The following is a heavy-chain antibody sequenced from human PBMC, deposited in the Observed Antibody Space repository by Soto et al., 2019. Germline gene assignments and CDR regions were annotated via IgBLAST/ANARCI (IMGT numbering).Heavy chain of an antibody. J-gene: IGHJ4*02. V-gene: IGHV3-30-3*01. D-gene: IGHD2-21*01. Sequence: QPVGSLRLSCASSVFTFNSYAMHCVRQAPGKGLEWVAVISYDGSNKYYADSVKGRFTISRDNSKNTLYLQMNSLRAEDTAVYYCARDGSNSEPFDYGGQGTRVTVS. CDR2: ISYDGSNK. CDR1: VFTFNSYA. CDR3: ARDGSNSEPFDY.